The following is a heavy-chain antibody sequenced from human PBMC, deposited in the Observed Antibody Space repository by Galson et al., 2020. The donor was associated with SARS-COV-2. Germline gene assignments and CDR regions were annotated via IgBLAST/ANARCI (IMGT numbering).Heavy chain of an antibody. J-gene: IGHJ4*02. CDR1: GFTFNIYT. Sequence: GGSLRLSCSASGFTFNIYTMHWVRQAPGKGLEYVSGVNSNGGSSAYADSVKGRFTISRDNSQNTLYLQMSSLRTEDTAVYFCVKDGAPITYYHFRTGDPLPSHFDSWGQGVLVTVSS. V-gene: IGHV3-64D*06. CDR3: VKDGAPITYYHFRTGDPLPSHFDS. CDR2: VNSNGGSS. D-gene: IGHD3-3*01.